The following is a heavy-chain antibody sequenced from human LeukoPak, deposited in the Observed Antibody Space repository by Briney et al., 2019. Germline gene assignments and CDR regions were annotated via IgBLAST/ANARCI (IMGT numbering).Heavy chain of an antibody. CDR3: ARLPLTGDFDY. V-gene: IGHV4-39*01. D-gene: IGHD7-27*01. Sequence: SETLSLTCTVSGGSISSSSYYWGWIRQPPGKGLEWIGSIYYSGCTYYNPSLKSRVTISVDTSKNQFSLKLSSVTAADTAVYYCARLPLTGDFDYWGQGTLVTVSS. CDR2: IYYSGCT. CDR1: GGSISSSSYY. J-gene: IGHJ4*02.